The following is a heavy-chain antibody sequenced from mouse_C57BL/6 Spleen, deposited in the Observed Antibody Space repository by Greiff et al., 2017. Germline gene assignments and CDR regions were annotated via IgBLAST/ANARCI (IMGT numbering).Heavy chain of an antibody. Sequence: VQLQQSGPELVKPGASVKISCKASGYTFTDYYMNWVKQSHGKSLEWIGDINPNNGGTSYNQKFKGKATLTVDKSSSTAYMELRSLTSEDSAVYYCARGNDYGRLFDYWGQGTTLTVSS. V-gene: IGHV1-26*01. CDR2: INPNNGGT. CDR1: GYTFTDYY. J-gene: IGHJ2*01. D-gene: IGHD2-4*01. CDR3: ARGNDYGRLFDY.